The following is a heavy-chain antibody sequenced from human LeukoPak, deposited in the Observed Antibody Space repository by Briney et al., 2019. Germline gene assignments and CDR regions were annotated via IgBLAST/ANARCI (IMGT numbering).Heavy chain of an antibody. J-gene: IGHJ6*03. CDR3: AREYFSANYFFYYMDV. V-gene: IGHV4-59*01. CDR2: IDHSGST. D-gene: IGHD3-3*01. CDR1: GGSFSRYF. Sequence: PSETLSLTCTVSGGSFSRYFWTWIRQTPGKGLEWIGYIDHSGSTNYSPSLQSRVTISIDTSKNQFSLKLNSVTAADTAVYYCAREYFSANYFFYYMDVWGTGTTVTVPS.